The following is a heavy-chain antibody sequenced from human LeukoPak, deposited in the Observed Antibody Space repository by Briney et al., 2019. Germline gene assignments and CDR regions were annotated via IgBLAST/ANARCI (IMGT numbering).Heavy chain of an antibody. CDR2: IYPGDPET. V-gene: IGHV5-51*01. D-gene: IGHD3-3*01. CDR3: ARGVDFWSGSPYFDF. J-gene: IGHJ4*02. CDR1: GYSFNSYY. Sequence: GESLKISCKASGYSFNSYYIGWVRQMPGKGLEWMGMIYPGDPETRYSPSFQGHVTISLDRSTTTAYLRFNNLKASDTAMYYCARGVDFWSGSPYFDFWGQGTLVTVSS.